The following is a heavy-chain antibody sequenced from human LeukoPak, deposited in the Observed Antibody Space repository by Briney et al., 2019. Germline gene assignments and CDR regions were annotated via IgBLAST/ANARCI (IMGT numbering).Heavy chain of an antibody. Sequence: SETLSLTCTVSGYSISSGYYWGWILQPPGKGPEWIGSIDYTGSTYYNPSLKSPVTISVDTSKNQFSLKLSSVTAADTAVYYCARSSYCSGCSCSHNWFDHWGQGTLVTVSS. J-gene: IGHJ5*02. V-gene: IGHV4-38-2*02. CDR1: GYSISSGYY. CDR2: IDYTGST. CDR3: ARSSYCSGCSCSHNWFDH. D-gene: IGHD2-15*01.